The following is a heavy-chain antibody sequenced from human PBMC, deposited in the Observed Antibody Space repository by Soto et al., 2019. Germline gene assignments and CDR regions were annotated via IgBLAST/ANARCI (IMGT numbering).Heavy chain of an antibody. CDR1: GGSISSGGYY. CDR3: ARARGGRGTTVTRYYYYGMDV. J-gene: IGHJ6*02. CDR2: IYYSGST. D-gene: IGHD4-17*01. V-gene: IGHV4-31*03. Sequence: SETLSLTCTVSGGSISSGGYYWSWIRQRPGKGLEWIGYIYYSGSTYYNPSLQSRVTISVDTSKNQFSLKLSSVTAADTAVYYCARARGGRGTTVTRYYYYGMDVWGQGTTVTVSS.